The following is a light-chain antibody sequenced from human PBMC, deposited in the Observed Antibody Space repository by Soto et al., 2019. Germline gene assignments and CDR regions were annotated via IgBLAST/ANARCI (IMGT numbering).Light chain of an antibody. CDR3: QQYGSSPPYT. V-gene: IGKV3-20*01. CDR1: ETVNNNF. J-gene: IGKJ2*01. CDR2: AAS. Sequence: DIVLTQSPGTLSLSPGERATLSCRASETVNNNFLGWYQQKPGQAPRLLIFAASRRATGIPDRFSGSGSETDFTLTISRLEPEDFVVYYCQQYGSSPPYTFGQGTKLEIK.